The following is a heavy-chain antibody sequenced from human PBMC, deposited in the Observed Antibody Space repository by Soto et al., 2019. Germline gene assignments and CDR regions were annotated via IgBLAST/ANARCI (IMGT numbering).Heavy chain of an antibody. V-gene: IGHV3-11*06. CDR2: ISSSSSYT. CDR1: GFTFSDYY. D-gene: IGHD2-2*02. Sequence: QVQLVESGGGLVKPGGSLRLSCAASGFTFSDYYMSWIRQAPGMGLEWVSYISSSSSYTNYADSVKGRFTISRDNAKNSLYLQMNSLRAEDTAVYYCARVGRSSTSCYNAGLDYWGQGTLVTVSS. CDR3: ARVGRSSTSCYNAGLDY. J-gene: IGHJ4*02.